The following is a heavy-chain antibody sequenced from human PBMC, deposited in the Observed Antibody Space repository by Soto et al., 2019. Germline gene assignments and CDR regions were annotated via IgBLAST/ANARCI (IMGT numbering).Heavy chain of an antibody. CDR3: ARGNDWKSSTFDI. Sequence: QVQLQESGPGLVKPSETLSLTCTVAGGSLTDHYWNWFRQSPGRGLQWIGYVYYSGATSHNPSLPSRVTMTVDTSKNQFSLKLRSVTAADTAVYFCARGNDWKSSTFDIWGQGTMVSVSS. D-gene: IGHD2-21*01. V-gene: IGHV4-59*11. CDR1: GGSLTDHY. J-gene: IGHJ3*02. CDR2: VYYSGAT.